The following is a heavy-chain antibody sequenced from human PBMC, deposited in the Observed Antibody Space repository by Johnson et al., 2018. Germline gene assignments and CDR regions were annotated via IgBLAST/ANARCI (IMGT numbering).Heavy chain of an antibody. CDR1: GFTFSGSA. CDR2: ISNNRGST. V-gene: IGHV3-64*01. D-gene: IGHD2-2*01. CDR3: ARGGVSAAMRGWFDP. J-gene: IGHJ5*02. Sequence: VQLQESGGGLVQHGGSLKLSCAASGFTFSGSAMHWVRQAPGKGLEYVSGISNNRGSTYYANSVKGKFTISRDNSKNILYLQMGSLRDEDMAVYYCARGGVSAAMRGWFDPWGQGTLVTVSS.